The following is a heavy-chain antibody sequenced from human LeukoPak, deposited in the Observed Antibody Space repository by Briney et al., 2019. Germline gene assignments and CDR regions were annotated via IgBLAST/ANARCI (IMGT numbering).Heavy chain of an antibody. Sequence: GGSLRLSCAASGFTFSSYWMYWVRQAPGKGLVGVSTINTDGSSTKYADSVKGRFTISRDDAKKTVYLQMNSLRDEDTAMYYRAGGSYGKVDNWGQGTLVTVSS. CDR3: AGGSYGKVDN. D-gene: IGHD3-16*01. CDR2: INTDGSST. CDR1: GFTFSSYW. J-gene: IGHJ4*02. V-gene: IGHV3-74*01.